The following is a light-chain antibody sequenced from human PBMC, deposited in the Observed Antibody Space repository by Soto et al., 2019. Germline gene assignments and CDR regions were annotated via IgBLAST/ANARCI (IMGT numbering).Light chain of an antibody. V-gene: IGKV3-15*01. CDR2: GAS. J-gene: IGKJ2*01. Sequence: EIVMTHSPATLSVSPGERATLSCRASQSVSNNLAWYQQKPGQAPRLLIYGASTRATAIPARFSGSGSGTECTLTISSLQSEDFAVYFCQQYDNWPYTFGQGTKLEIK. CDR1: QSVSNN. CDR3: QQYDNWPYT.